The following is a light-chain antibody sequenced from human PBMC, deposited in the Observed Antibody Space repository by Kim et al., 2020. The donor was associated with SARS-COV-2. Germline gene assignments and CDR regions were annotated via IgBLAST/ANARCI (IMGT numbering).Light chain of an antibody. CDR3: QAWDSSTAWV. J-gene: IGLJ2*01. CDR1: KLGDKY. CDR2: QDS. V-gene: IGLV3-1*01. Sequence: VSPGQTASITCSGDKLGDKYACWYQQKPGQSPVLVIYQDSKRPSGIPERFSGSNSGNTTTLTISGTQAMDEADYYCQAWDSSTAWVFGGGTQLTVL.